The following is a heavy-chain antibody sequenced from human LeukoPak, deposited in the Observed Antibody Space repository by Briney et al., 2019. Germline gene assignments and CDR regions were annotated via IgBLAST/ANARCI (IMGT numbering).Heavy chain of an antibody. V-gene: IGHV4-39*01. CDR1: GDSLSSSSYY. J-gene: IGHJ6*02. CDR3: AIRARIVVAGMKDGMDV. Sequence: SETLSLTCTVSGDSLSSSSYYWGWVRQPPGMGLEWLGNIFYSGSTYYNPSLQSRVTISVATSKNQFSLRLTSVTAADPPVYYCAIRARIVVAGMKDGMDVWGQGTTVTVSS. CDR2: IFYSGST. D-gene: IGHD6-19*01.